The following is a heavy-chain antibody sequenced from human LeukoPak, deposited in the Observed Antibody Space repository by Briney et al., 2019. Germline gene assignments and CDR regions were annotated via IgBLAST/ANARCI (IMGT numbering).Heavy chain of an antibody. CDR2: INRSGSYI. CDR1: GFTFSTYS. D-gene: IGHD3-3*01. J-gene: IGHJ4*02. V-gene: IGHV3-21*01. CDR3: ARDFVETDY. Sequence: GGSLRLSCAASGFTFSTYSMNWVRQAPGKGLEWVSSINRSGSYIFYADSVKGRFTISRDNAKNSLYLQMNSLRAEDTAVYYCARDFVETDYWGQGTLVTVSS.